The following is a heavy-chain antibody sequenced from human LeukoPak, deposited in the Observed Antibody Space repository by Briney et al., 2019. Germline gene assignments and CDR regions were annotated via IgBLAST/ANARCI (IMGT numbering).Heavy chain of an antibody. CDR3: ARQGGSGLFDF. V-gene: IGHV5-51*01. CDR1: GFDFSSSS. D-gene: IGHD3-10*01. CDR2: IRPADSDT. J-gene: IGHJ4*02. Sequence: GESLKIPCKGSGFDFSSSSIGWVRQMPGKGLEWMTIIRPADSDTRYSSSFRGQVTISADKSISTAYLQWSSLKASDTAMYYCARQGGSGLFDFWGQGTLVTVSS.